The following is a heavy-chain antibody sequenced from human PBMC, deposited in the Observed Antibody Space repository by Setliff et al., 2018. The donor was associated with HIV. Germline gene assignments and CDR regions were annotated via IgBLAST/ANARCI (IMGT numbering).Heavy chain of an antibody. J-gene: IGHJ4*02. CDR3: VRDQLRWPERWDFDF. CDR1: GFVFTDHS. V-gene: IGHV3-48*01. D-gene: IGHD1-26*01. CDR2: ISATGTTV. Sequence: GGSLRLSCAASGFVFTDHSLHWVRQAPGEGLEWISYISATGTTVSYADSVRGRFIISRDSVRNEVYLQMKSLRVDDTALYYCVRDQLRWPERWDFDFWGQGTLVTV.